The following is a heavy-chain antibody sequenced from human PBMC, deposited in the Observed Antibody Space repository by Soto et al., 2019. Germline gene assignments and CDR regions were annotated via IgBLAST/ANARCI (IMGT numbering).Heavy chain of an antibody. J-gene: IGHJ5*02. D-gene: IGHD4-4*01. CDR3: ARNVVLSTVNWFDP. V-gene: IGHV4-59*08. CDR1: GGSISSYY. Sequence: SETLSLTCTVSGGSISSYYWSWIRQPPGKGLEWIGYIYYSGSTNYNPSLKSRVTISVDTSKNQFSLKLSSVTAADTAVYYCARNVVLSTVNWFDPWGQGTLVTVSS. CDR2: IYYSGST.